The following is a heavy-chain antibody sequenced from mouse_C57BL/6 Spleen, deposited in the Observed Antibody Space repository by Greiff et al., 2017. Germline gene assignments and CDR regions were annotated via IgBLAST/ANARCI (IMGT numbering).Heavy chain of an antibody. CDR1: GYTFTDYE. Sequence: QVQLQQSGAELVRPGASVTLSCKASGYTFTDYEMHWVKQTPVHGLEWIGAIDPETGGTDYNQKFKGKAILTADKSSSTAYMELRSLTSEDSAVYYCTRAGYDYDGFAYWGQGTLVTVSA. J-gene: IGHJ3*01. V-gene: IGHV1-15*01. CDR2: IDPETGGT. CDR3: TRAGYDYDGFAY. D-gene: IGHD2-4*01.